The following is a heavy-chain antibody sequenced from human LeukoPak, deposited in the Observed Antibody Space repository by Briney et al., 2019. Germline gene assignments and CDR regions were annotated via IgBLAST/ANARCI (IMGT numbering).Heavy chain of an antibody. CDR1: GGSISSGSYY. CDR3: AREQQLVLLYY. Sequence: SQTLSLTCIVSGGSISSGSYYWSWIRQPAGKGLEWIGRLYTSGSTNYNPSLKSRVTISVDTSKNQFSLKLSSVTAADTAVYYCAREQQLVLLYYWGQGTLVTVSS. J-gene: IGHJ4*02. V-gene: IGHV4-61*02. CDR2: LYTSGST. D-gene: IGHD6-13*01.